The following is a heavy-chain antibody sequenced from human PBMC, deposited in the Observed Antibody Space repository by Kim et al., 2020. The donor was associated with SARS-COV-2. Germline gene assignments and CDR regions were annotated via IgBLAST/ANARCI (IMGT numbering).Heavy chain of an antibody. V-gene: IGHV4-34*01. CDR3: ARIDYDFVGGNWFDP. J-gene: IGHJ5*02. Sequence: SLQSRVTISVDTSENQFSLKLSSVTAADTAVYYCARIDYDFVGGNWFDPWGQGTLVTVSS. D-gene: IGHD3-3*01.